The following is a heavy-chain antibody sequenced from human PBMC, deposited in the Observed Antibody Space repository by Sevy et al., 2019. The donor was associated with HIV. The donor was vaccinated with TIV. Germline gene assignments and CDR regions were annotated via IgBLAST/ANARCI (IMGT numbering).Heavy chain of an antibody. V-gene: IGHV1-24*01. CDR2: FDPEDDKT. D-gene: IGHD3-22*01. J-gene: IGHJ4*02. Sequence: ASVKVSCKVSGSTLTKLSMHWVRQAPGKGLEWVATFDPEDDKTIYAQQFQGRVTMTEDTSTDTAYMELKSLRSEDTAVYYCATTKDYYESSGYPFDYWGQGTQLTVSS. CDR1: GSTLTKLS. CDR3: ATTKDYYESSGYPFDY.